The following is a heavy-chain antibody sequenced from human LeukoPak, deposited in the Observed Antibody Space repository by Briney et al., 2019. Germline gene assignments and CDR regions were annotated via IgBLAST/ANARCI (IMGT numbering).Heavy chain of an antibody. J-gene: IGHJ3*02. V-gene: IGHV4-34*01. CDR2: INHSGST. CDR3: ARDPGFYDSSALTGAFDI. CDR1: GGSFSGYY. Sequence: SETLSLNCAVYGGSFSGYYWSWIRQPPGKGLEWIGEINHSGSTKYNPSLKSRVTISVDTSKNQFSLKLSSVTAADTAVYYCARDPGFYDSSALTGAFDIWGQGTMVTVSS. D-gene: IGHD3-22*01.